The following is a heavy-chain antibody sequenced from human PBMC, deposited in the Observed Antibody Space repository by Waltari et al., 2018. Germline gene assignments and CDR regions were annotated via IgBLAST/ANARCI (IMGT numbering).Heavy chain of an antibody. CDR2: INHIEST. CDR1: CGFFSGYH. CDR3: SRGPEGSAVAGIPYYYGMDV. D-gene: IGHD6-19*01. J-gene: IGHJ6*02. Sequence: QVQLQQWGAGLLTPSEPLSLTCAVHCGFFSGYHWSWMREPRGRGREGIGEINHIESTNYNPSIKSRVTISVDTSKNQFSLKLSSVTAADAAVYYCSRGPEGSAVAGIPYYYGMDVWGQGTTVTVSS. V-gene: IGHV4-34*01.